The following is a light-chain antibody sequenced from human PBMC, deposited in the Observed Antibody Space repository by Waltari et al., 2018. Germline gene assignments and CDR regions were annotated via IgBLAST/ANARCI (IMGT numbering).Light chain of an antibody. CDR2: DVY. V-gene: IGLV2-14*01. Sequence: HSALTQPASVSASPGQAILLSSPRTARDVPAYDHFSWYQQYPGKAPRLIIYDVYNRPSGVSNRFSGSKSDNTASLTSSGLQAEDESVYYCSSYTSSGVVFGGGTKLTVL. CDR1: ARDVPAYDH. J-gene: IGLJ2*01. CDR3: SSYTSSGVV.